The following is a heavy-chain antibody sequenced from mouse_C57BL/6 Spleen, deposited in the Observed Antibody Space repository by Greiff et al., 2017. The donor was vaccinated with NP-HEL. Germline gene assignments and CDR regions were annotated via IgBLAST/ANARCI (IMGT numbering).Heavy chain of an antibody. D-gene: IGHD2-2*01. CDR3: VRWLRGFAY. V-gene: IGHV10-1*01. CDR1: GFSFNTYA. Sequence: EVQLVESGGGLVQPKGSLKLSCAASGFSFNTYAMNWVRQAPGQGLEWVARIRSKSNNYATYYADSVKDRFTISRDDSESMLYLQMNNLKTEDTAMYYCVRWLRGFAYWGQGTLVTVSA. J-gene: IGHJ3*01. CDR2: IRSKSNNYAT.